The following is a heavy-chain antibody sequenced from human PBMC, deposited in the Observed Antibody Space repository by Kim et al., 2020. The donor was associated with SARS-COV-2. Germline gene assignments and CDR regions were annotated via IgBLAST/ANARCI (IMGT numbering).Heavy chain of an antibody. D-gene: IGHD6-19*01. V-gene: IGHV4-39*01. CDR3: ARRGAVAGNPVYDY. J-gene: IGHJ4*02. Sequence: PSLKGRITISGNTSKNQFSLDLSSVTAAGTAVYYCARRGAVAGNPVYDYWGQGTLVTVSS.